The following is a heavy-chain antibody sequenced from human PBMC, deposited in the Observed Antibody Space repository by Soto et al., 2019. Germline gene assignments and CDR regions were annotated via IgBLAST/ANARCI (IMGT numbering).Heavy chain of an antibody. J-gene: IGHJ4*02. D-gene: IGHD2-21*01. CDR3: ARLANIFDFDY. V-gene: IGHV5-51*01. Sequence: GESLKISCNGSGYSFTNYWICWVRQMPGKGLEWMGIIYPGDSDTRYSPSFQGQVTISADKSITTAYLQWSSLKASDTAMYHCARLANIFDFDYWGQGTLVTVSS. CDR2: IYPGDSDT. CDR1: GYSFTNYW.